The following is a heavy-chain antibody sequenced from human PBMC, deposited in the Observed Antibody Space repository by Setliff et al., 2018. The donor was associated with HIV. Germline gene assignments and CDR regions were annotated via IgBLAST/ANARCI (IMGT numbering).Heavy chain of an antibody. CDR3: TRGQDVVVLSPTGSDAFDI. CDR2: IRSKAYGGTT. Sequence: GESLKISCTGSGFFFGDYATSWVRQAPGKGLEWVGIIRSKAYGGTTEYAASVKGRFTISRDDSKSIAFLQMNSLKTEDTAVYYCTRGQDVVVLSPTGSDAFDIWGRGTKVTVSS. CDR1: GFFFGDYA. V-gene: IGHV3-49*04. J-gene: IGHJ3*02. D-gene: IGHD2-15*01.